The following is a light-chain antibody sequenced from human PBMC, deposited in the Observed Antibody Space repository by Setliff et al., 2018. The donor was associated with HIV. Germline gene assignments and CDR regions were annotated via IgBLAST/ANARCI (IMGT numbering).Light chain of an antibody. CDR3: SSYSSISTQI. Sequence: QSALTQPPSVSGSPGQSIIISCTGTINNIGSYNRVSWYQQRPGTAPKLIIFEVNKRPSGVSNRFSGSKSGSTASLAISGLQADDEGDYYCSSYSSISTQIFGTGTKVTVL. V-gene: IGLV2-14*02. CDR2: EVN. J-gene: IGLJ1*01. CDR1: INNIGSYNR.